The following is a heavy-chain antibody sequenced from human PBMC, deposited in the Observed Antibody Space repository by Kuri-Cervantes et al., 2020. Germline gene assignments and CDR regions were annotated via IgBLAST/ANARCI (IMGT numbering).Heavy chain of an antibody. CDR3: ARGYSYGYYYYGMDV. D-gene: IGHD5-18*01. J-gene: IGHJ6*02. CDR1: GFTFDDYA. V-gene: IGHV3-9*01. Sequence: GGSLRLSCAASGFTFDDYAMHWVRQAPGKGLEWVSGISWNSGSIGYADSVKGRFTISRDSAKNSLYLQMNSLRAEDTALYYCARGYSYGYYYYGMDVWGQGTTVTVSS. CDR2: ISWNSGSI.